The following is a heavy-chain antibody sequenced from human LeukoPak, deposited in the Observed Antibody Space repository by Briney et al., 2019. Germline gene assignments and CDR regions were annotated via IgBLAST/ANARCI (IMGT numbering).Heavy chain of an antibody. Sequence: GGSLRLSCAASGFTFSSYAMSWVRQAPGKGLEWVSAISGSGGSTYYADSVKGRFTISRDNSKNTLYLQMNSLRAEDTAVYCCAKVDHYDILTGYYYYYDSSGYYFDYWGQGTLVTVSS. V-gene: IGHV3-23*01. CDR3: AKVDHYDILTGYYYYYDSSGYYFDY. D-gene: IGHD3-9*01. J-gene: IGHJ4*02. CDR1: GFTFSSYA. CDR2: ISGSGGST.